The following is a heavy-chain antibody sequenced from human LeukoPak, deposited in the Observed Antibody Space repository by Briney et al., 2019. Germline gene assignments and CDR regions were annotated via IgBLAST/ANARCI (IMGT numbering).Heavy chain of an antibody. CDR3: ASAGAPYYFDY. CDR1: GGSISSSSYY. V-gene: IGHV4-39*01. D-gene: IGHD3-10*01. Sequence: SETLSLTCTVSGGSISSSSYYWGWIRQPPGKGLECIGSIYYSGSTYYNPSLKSRVTISVDTSKNQFSLKLSSVTAADTAVYYCASAGAPYYFDYWGQGTLVTVSS. J-gene: IGHJ4*02. CDR2: IYYSGST.